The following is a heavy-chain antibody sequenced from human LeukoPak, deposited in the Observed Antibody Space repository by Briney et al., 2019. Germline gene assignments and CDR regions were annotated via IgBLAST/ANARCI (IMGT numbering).Heavy chain of an antibody. CDR2: IWYDGSNK. Sequence: PGGSLRLSCAASGFTFSSYGMHWVRQAPGKGLEWVAVIWYDGSNKYYADSVKGRFTISRDNSKNTLYLQMNSLRAEDTAVYYCARTMTTVPSREDYWGQGTLVTVSS. CDR1: GFTFSSYG. D-gene: IGHD4-17*01. CDR3: ARTMTTVPSREDY. V-gene: IGHV3-33*01. J-gene: IGHJ4*02.